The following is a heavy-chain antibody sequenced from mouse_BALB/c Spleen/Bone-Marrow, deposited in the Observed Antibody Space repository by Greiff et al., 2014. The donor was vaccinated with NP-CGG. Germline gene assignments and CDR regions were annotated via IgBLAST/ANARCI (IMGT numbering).Heavy chain of an antibody. CDR3: ARSYDGYYVDY. J-gene: IGHJ2*01. Sequence: QVQLQQSGAELVRPGASVKLSCKASGYTFTSYRMIRVKLRPEPGLAWIGRIDPSDNEPHYNEKFKNKAILSVDKSSSTAYMQRSSLTSEGSAVYYCARSYDGYYVDYWGQGTTLTVSS. V-gene: IGHV1-52*01. CDR1: GYTFTSYR. D-gene: IGHD2-3*01. CDR2: IDPSDNEP.